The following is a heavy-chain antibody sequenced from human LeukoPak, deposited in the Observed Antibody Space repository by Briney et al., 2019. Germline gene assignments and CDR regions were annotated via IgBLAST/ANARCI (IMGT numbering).Heavy chain of an antibody. D-gene: IGHD6-19*01. CDR3: ARPGDGSGWTGVVRY. Sequence: PSETLSLTCTVSGGSISSSSYYWGWIRQPPGKGLEWIGSIYYSGSTYYNPSLKSRVTISVDTSKNQFSLKLSSVTAADTAVYYCARPGDGSGWTGVVRYWGQGTLVTVSS. CDR1: GGSISSSSYY. J-gene: IGHJ4*02. V-gene: IGHV4-39*01. CDR2: IYYSGST.